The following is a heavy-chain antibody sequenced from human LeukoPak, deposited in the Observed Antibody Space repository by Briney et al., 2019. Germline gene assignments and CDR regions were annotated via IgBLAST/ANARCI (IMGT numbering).Heavy chain of an antibody. CDR1: EFTFSNYW. V-gene: IGHV3-7*01. CDR3: ATTVAGYPDDYFDY. CDR2: TNQDGSKN. D-gene: IGHD6-19*01. Sequence: PGGSLRRSCSASEFTFSNYWMNWGRQAPGKGRGRGAHTNQDGSKNYYVDSVRGRFTISRDNAKNSLYLHMHSLRAEDTAVYYCATTVAGYPDDYFDYWGQGTLVTVSS. J-gene: IGHJ4*02.